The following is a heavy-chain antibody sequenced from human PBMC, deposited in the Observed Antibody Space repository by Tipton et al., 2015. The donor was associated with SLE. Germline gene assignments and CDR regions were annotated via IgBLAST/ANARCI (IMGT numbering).Heavy chain of an antibody. V-gene: IGHV4-39*07. D-gene: IGHD6-19*01. CDR2: IYYGGST. CDR3: SRVTGSVADYFDY. Sequence: TLSLTCTVSGVSISSSSYYWGWVRLPPGKGLEWIGNIYYGGSTFYNPSLKSRATISVNMSKNQISLRLSSVTAADTAVYYCSRVTGSVADYFDYWGQGTLVTVSS. J-gene: IGHJ4*02. CDR1: GVSISSSSYY.